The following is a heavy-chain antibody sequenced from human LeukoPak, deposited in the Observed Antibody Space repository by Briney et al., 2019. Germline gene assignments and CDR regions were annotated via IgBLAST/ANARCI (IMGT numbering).Heavy chain of an antibody. CDR2: IYHSGST. Sequence: SGTLSLTRAVSGGSISSSNWWSWVRQPPGKGLEWIGEIYHSGSTNYNPSLKSRVTISVDKSKNQFSLKLSSVTAADTAVYYCARGGVTMVRGPQPYYYGMDVWGKGTTVTVSS. D-gene: IGHD3-10*01. V-gene: IGHV4-4*02. J-gene: IGHJ6*04. CDR3: ARGGVTMVRGPQPYYYGMDV. CDR1: GGSISSSNW.